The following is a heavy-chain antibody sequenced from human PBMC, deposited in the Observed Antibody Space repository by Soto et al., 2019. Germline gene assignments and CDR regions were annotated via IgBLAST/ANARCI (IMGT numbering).Heavy chain of an antibody. CDR1: GFKFSDYY. CDR2: ISSSGTGI. Sequence: QVQLVESGGGSVKPGGSLRLSCAASGFKFSDYYMTWIRQAPGKGLEWVAYISSSGTGIYYPDSVKGRFTISRDNAKNSLYLQMSSLKAEYKALYYCARAYSDAFDIWGQGTMVTVPS. CDR3: ARAYSDAFDI. D-gene: IGHD2-21*01. J-gene: IGHJ3*02. V-gene: IGHV3-11*01.